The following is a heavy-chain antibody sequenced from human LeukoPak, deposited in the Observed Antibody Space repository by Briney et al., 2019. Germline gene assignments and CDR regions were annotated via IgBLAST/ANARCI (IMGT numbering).Heavy chain of an antibody. J-gene: IGHJ6*03. V-gene: IGHV1-69*13. CDR1: GYTFKSYA. CDR2: IIPIFGTA. CDR3: AXGVRDGPGLPHYMDV. D-gene: IGHD4-11*01. Sequence: SVTVSFKASGYTFKSYAITWVRQAPGQGLEWMGGIIPIFGTANYSQKFQGRVTITADESTSTAYMELSSLRSADTAVYYCAXGVRDGPGLPHYMDVWGKGTTVTISS.